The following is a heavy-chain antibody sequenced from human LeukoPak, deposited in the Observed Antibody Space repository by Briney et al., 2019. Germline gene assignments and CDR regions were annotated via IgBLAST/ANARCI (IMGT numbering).Heavy chain of an antibody. CDR2: IYDSGTM. J-gene: IGHJ4*02. V-gene: IGHV4-34*01. D-gene: IGHD3-10*01. CDR1: GGSFSGYF. CDR3: ARKYYYASGIYYDF. Sequence: SETLSLTCAVYGGSFSGYFWGWIRQPPGKGLEWIGEIYDSGTMNYNPSLKSRVTMSVDTSKNQFSLRLNSVTAADTAVYYCARKYYYASGIYYDFWGQGTLVTVSS.